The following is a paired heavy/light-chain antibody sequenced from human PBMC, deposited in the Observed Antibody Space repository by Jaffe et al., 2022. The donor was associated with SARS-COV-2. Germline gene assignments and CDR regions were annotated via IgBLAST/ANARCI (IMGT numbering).Light chain of an antibody. CDR3: QQRSNWPHL. Sequence: EIVLTQSPATLSLSPGERATLSCRASQSVSSYLAWYQQKPGQAPRLLIYDASNRATGIPARFSGSGSGTDFTLTISSLEPEDFAVYYCQQRSNWPHLFGGGTKVEIK. CDR2: DAS. V-gene: IGKV3-11*01. J-gene: IGKJ4*01. CDR1: QSVSSY.
Heavy chain of an antibody. D-gene: IGHD6-19*01. CDR3: ARDHGSGWYVPYYYYGMDV. Sequence: QVQLVQSGAEVKKPGASVKVSCKASGYTFTSYGISWVRQAPGQGLEWMGWISAYNGNTNYAQKLQGRVTMTTDTSTSTAYMELRSLRSDDTAVYYCARDHGSGWYVPYYYYGMDVWGQGTTVTVSS. CDR2: ISAYNGNT. J-gene: IGHJ6*02. V-gene: IGHV1-18*01. CDR1: GYTFTSYG.